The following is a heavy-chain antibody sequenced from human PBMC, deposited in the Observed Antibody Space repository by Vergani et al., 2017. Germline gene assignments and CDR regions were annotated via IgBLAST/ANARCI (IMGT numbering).Heavy chain of an antibody. CDR1: GYTFTSYA. V-gene: IGHV1-18*01. Sequence: QVQLVQSGAEVRKPGASVKVSCKASGYTFTSYAFSWVRQAPGQGLEWMGGISAYNGNTNYAQKLQGRVTMTTDTATSTAYMERRSLRSDDTAVSYCARDAEFGLFGVGIAIMGHYDWWGEGIVGTVSS. D-gene: IGHD3-3*01. J-gene: IGHJ4*02. CDR3: ARDAEFGLFGVGIAIMGHYDW. CDR2: ISAYNGNT.